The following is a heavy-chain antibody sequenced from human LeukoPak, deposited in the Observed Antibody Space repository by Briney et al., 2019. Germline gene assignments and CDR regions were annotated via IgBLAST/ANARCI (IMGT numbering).Heavy chain of an antibody. CDR2: VSYSGRT. Sequence: SETLSLTCTVSGASISNYYWSWIRQPPGKGLECIGYVSYSGRTNHNPSLKSRVTISVDTSKNQFSLKLNSVTAADTAVYYCARQGPDTVMVFDYWGQGTLVTVSS. CDR1: GASISNYY. CDR3: ARQGPDTVMVFDY. J-gene: IGHJ4*02. D-gene: IGHD5-18*01. V-gene: IGHV4-59*08.